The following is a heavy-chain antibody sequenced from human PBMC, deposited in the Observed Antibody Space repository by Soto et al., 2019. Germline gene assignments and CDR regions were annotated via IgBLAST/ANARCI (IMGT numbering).Heavy chain of an antibody. CDR2: IKSKTDGGTT. Sequence: EVQLVESGGGLVKPGGSLRLSCAASGFTFSNAWMSWVRQAPGKGLEWVGRIKSKTDGGTTDYAAPVKGRFTISRDDSKNTLYLQMNSLKTEATAVYYCPTATVWYQPYYYYYIDVWGKGTPVTASS. J-gene: IGHJ6*03. CDR3: PTATVWYQPYYYYYIDV. D-gene: IGHD3-16*01. V-gene: IGHV3-15*01. CDR1: GFTFSNAW.